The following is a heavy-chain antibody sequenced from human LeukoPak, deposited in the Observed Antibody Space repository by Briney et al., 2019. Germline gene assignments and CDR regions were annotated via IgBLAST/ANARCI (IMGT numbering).Heavy chain of an antibody. D-gene: IGHD5-24*01. V-gene: IGHV3-30*03. CDR3: ARAPPGRKGYNPYYFDY. CDR1: GFTFSSYG. J-gene: IGHJ4*02. CDR2: ISYDGSNK. Sequence: PGGSLRLSCAASGFTFSSYGMHWVRQAPGKGLEWVAVISYDGSNKYYADSVKGRFTISRDNPKNTLYLQMNSLRAEDTAVYYCARAPPGRKGYNPYYFDYWGQGTRVTVSS.